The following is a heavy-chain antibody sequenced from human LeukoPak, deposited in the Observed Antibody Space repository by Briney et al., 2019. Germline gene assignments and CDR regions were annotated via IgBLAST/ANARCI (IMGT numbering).Heavy chain of an antibody. D-gene: IGHD6-6*01. Sequence: GDSLRLSCAASGFTFTKYWMTWVRQAPGKGLEWVGNIKQDGSDKNYMDSVKGRFTISRDNTKNSVYLQMSSLRAEDTAVYYCARAAPFSPLDSWGQGTLVTVSS. V-gene: IGHV3-7*03. J-gene: IGHJ4*02. CDR1: GFTFTKYW. CDR3: ARAAPFSPLDS. CDR2: IKQDGSDK.